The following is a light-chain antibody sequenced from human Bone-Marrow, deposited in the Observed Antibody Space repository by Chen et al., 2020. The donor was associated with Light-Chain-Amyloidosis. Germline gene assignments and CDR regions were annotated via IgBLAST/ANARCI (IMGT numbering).Light chain of an antibody. V-gene: IGLV3-25*03. CDR3: QSADSSGTYEVI. J-gene: IGLJ2*01. CDR1: DLPTKY. Sequence: SYELTQPPSVSVSPGQTARITCSGDDLPTKYAYWYQQKPGQAPVLVIHRDTERHSGIADRFSGCSSGTTATLTISGVQAEDEADYHCQSADSSGTYEVIFGGGTKLTVL. CDR2: RDT.